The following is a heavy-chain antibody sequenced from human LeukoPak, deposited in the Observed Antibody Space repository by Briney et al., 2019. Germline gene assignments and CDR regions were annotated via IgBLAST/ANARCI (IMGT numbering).Heavy chain of an antibody. Sequence: GESLRLSCTAAAFAFDEHGMSWVRQVPGKGLEWVSGINWSGGSTGYADPLRGRFTISRDNAKNSLYLQMDSLRAEDTALYYCARAPITSPFYFDYWGQGTLVTVSS. J-gene: IGHJ4*02. CDR3: ARAPITSPFYFDY. CDR1: AFAFDEHG. CDR2: INWSGGST. V-gene: IGHV3-20*04. D-gene: IGHD2-2*01.